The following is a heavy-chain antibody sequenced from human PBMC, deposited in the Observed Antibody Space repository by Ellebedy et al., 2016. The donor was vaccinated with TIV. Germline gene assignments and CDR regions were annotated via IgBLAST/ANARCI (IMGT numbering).Heavy chain of an antibody. CDR1: GFTLSDYW. V-gene: IGHV3-7*01. CDR3: ARDVDNSLPFY. J-gene: IGHJ4*02. D-gene: IGHD5-12*01. Sequence: GESLKISCAASGFTLSDYWMSWVRQAPGKGPEWVANINEDGSEKNYGDSVRGRFTISRDNTTNSLYLQMYNLRAEDTAMYYCARDVDNSLPFYWGQGTLVTVSS. CDR2: INEDGSEK.